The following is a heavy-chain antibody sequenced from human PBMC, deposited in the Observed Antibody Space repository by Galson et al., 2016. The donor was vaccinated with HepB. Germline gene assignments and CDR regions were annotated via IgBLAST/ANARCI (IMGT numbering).Heavy chain of an antibody. CDR2: IGGSGGSA. CDR1: GYTFSSYA. V-gene: IGHV3-23*01. CDR3: ASAGVSNWPDFDF. Sequence: SLRLSCAASGYTFSSYAMSWVRQAPGKGLEWVSGIGGSGGSAYYADSVKGRFTISRDNSMNTVFLQMDGLRAEDTAVYYCASAGVSNWPDFDFWGQGALVTVTA. J-gene: IGHJ4*02. D-gene: IGHD6-13*01.